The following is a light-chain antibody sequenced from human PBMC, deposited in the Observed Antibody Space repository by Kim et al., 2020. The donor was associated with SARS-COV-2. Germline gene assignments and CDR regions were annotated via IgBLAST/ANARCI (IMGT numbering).Light chain of an antibody. CDR3: AAWDDSLSGLWV. V-gene: IGLV1-47*01. CDR1: SSNIGSKY. J-gene: IGLJ3*02. CDR2: RNN. Sequence: GVTISCSGSSSNIGSKYVYWYQQLPGTAPKLLIYRNNQRPSGVPDRFSGSKSGTSASLAISGLRSEDEADYYCAAWDDSLSGLWVFGGGTQLTVL.